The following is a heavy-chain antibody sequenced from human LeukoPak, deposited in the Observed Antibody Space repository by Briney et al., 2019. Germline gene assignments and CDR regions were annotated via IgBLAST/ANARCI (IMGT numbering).Heavy chain of an antibody. J-gene: IGHJ4*02. V-gene: IGHV3-48*01. CDR2: ISSSSGTI. CDR1: GFTFSSYN. D-gene: IGHD3-10*01. Sequence: GGSLRLSCAASGFTFSSYNMNWVRQAPGRGLEWVSYISSSSGTIYYADSVKGRFTISRDNAKNSLYLQMNSLRAEDTAVYYCARDGRGLGNYFDYWGQGTLVTVSS. CDR3: ARDGRGLGNYFDY.